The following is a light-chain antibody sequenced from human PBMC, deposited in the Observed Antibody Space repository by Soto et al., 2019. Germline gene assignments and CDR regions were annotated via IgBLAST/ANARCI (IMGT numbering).Light chain of an antibody. J-gene: IGKJ5*01. Sequence: LSPGERATLSCRASQSVSSSYLAWYQQKPGQAPRLLIYGASSRATGIPDRFSGSGSGTDFTLTISRLEPEDFAVYYCQQYGSSPQTFGQGTRLEIK. CDR1: QSVSSSY. CDR3: QQYGSSPQT. CDR2: GAS. V-gene: IGKV3-20*01.